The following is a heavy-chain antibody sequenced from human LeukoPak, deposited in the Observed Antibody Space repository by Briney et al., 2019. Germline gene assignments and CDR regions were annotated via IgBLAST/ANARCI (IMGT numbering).Heavy chain of an antibody. V-gene: IGHV1-46*01. CDR1: GYTFTGYY. CDR2: INPSGGST. CDR3: ARARENFDY. Sequence: ASVKVSCKASGYTFTGYYMHWVRQAPGQGLEWMGIINPSGGSTSYAQKFQGRVTITRNTSISTAYMELSSLRSDDTAVYYCARARENFDYWGQGTLVTVSS. D-gene: IGHD1-26*01. J-gene: IGHJ4*02.